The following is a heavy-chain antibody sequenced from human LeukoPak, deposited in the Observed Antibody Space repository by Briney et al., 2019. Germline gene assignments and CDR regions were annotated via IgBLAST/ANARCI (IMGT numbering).Heavy chain of an antibody. Sequence: GSSVKVSCKTSGGTFSSYGISWVREAPGQGLEWMGWINTNTGHPTYAQGFTGRFVFSLDTSVSMAYLQISSLKAEDTAVYYCARIRSSDLILFDFWGQGALVTVSS. CDR1: GGTFSSYG. V-gene: IGHV7-4-1*04. CDR3: ARIRSSDLILFDF. J-gene: IGHJ4*02. CDR2: INTNTGHP.